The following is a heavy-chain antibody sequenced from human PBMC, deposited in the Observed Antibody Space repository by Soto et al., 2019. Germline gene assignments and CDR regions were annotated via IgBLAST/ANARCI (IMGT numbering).Heavy chain of an antibody. CDR3: AKEPVGPDWYFDL. CDR2: INSDGSSI. CDR1: GFTFSSYW. Sequence: PGGSLRLSCAASGFTFSSYWMHWVRQAPGKGLVWVSRINSDGSSISYADSVKGRFTVSRDNSKNTLYLQMNSLRAEDTAVYNCAKEPVGPDWYFDLWGRGTLVTVSS. J-gene: IGHJ2*01. V-gene: IGHV3-74*01.